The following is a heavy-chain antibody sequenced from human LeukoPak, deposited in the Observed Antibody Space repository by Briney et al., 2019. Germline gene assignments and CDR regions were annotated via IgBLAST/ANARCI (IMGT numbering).Heavy chain of an antibody. CDR2: IWYDGSNN. CDR1: GFTFSNYG. CDR3: ARDEEYSGSYGGSYFDY. D-gene: IGHD1-26*01. V-gene: IGHV3-33*01. J-gene: IGHJ4*02. Sequence: GGSLRLSCAASGFTFSNYGMHWVRQAPGKGLEWVAVIWYDGSNNDYADSVKGRITISRDNSKNTLYLQMNSLRAEDTAVYYCARDEEYSGSYGGSYFDYWGQGTLVTVSS.